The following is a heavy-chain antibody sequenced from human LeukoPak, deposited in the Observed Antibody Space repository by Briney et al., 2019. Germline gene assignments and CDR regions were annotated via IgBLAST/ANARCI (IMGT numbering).Heavy chain of an antibody. CDR2: IYPGDSDT. J-gene: IGHJ3*02. D-gene: IGHD3-10*01. CDR1: GYSFTSDL. CDR3: ARRLLLYAFDI. Sequence: GESLKISVKGSGYSFTSDLIGWVRQMPGKGLEWMGIIYPGDSDTRYSTSFQGQVTVSADKSIRTAYLKWSSLKASDTVMYYCARRLLLYAFDIWGQGKMVTVSS. V-gene: IGHV5-51*01.